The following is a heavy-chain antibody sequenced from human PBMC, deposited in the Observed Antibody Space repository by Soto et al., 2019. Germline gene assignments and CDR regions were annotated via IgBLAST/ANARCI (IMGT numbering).Heavy chain of an antibody. CDR1: GFTFSSYG. Sequence: GGSLRLSCAASGFTFSSYGMHWVRQAPGKGLEWVAVISYDGSKRYYAESVKGRFTISRDNSKNTLYLEMNSLRPEDTAVYYCAKELLIVGSAQVDYWGQGTLVTVSS. CDR2: ISYDGSKR. V-gene: IGHV3-30*18. J-gene: IGHJ4*02. D-gene: IGHD1-26*01. CDR3: AKELLIVGSAQVDY.